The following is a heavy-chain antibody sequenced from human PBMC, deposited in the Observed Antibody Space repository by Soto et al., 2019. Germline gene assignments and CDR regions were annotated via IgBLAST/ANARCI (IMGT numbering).Heavy chain of an antibody. Sequence: ASVKVSCKASGGTFSSYAISWVRQAPGQGLEWMGGIIPIFGTANYAQKLQGRVTITADESTSTAYMELSSLRSEDTAVYYCARKEQQQLGAYYYNGMDVWGQGTTVTVSS. V-gene: IGHV1-69*13. CDR3: ARKEQQQLGAYYYNGMDV. CDR2: IIPIFGTA. CDR1: GGTFSSYA. J-gene: IGHJ6*02. D-gene: IGHD6-13*01.